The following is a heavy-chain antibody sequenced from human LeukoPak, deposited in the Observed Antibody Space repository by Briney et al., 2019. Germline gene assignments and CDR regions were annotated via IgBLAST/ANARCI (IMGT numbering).Heavy chain of an antibody. CDR1: GYSFTSYW. V-gene: IGHV5-51*01. D-gene: IGHD3-22*01. J-gene: IGHJ4*02. Sequence: GESLKISCKGSGYSFTSYWIGWARQMPGNGLEWMGIIYPGDSDTRYSPSFQGQVTISADKSISTAYLQWSSLKASDTAMYYCARRARGYYDSSGYYRYWGQGTLVTVSS. CDR3: ARRARGYYDSSGYYRY. CDR2: IYPGDSDT.